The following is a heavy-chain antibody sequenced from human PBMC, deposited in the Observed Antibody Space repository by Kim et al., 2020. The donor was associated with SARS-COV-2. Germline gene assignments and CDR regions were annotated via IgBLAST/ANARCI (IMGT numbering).Heavy chain of an antibody. CDR2: IKSKTDGGTT. J-gene: IGHJ4*02. V-gene: IGHV3-15*01. CDR3: TTRSWRRGYYFDY. Sequence: GGSLRLSCAASGFTFSNAWMSWVRQAPGKGLEWVGRIKSKTDGGTTDYAAPVKGRFTISRDDSKNTLYLQMNSLKTEDTAVYYCTTRSWRRGYYFDYWGQETLVTVSS. CDR1: GFTFSNAW. D-gene: IGHD3-10*01.